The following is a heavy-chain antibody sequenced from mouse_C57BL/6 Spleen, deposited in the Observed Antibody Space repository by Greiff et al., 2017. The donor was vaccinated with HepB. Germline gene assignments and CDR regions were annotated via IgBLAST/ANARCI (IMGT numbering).Heavy chain of an antibody. CDR3: ARSLLGYGSGRGRDY. D-gene: IGHD1-1*01. CDR1: GFNIKDYY. Sequence: VQLQQSGAELVKPGASVKLSCTASGFNIKDYYMHWVKQRTEQGLEWIGRIDPEDGETQSAPKFQGKATITAYTSSNTAYMQLSSLTSEDTAVYYCARSLLGYGSGRGRDYWGQVTTRTFSS. J-gene: IGHJ2*01. V-gene: IGHV14-2*01. CDR2: IDPEDGET.